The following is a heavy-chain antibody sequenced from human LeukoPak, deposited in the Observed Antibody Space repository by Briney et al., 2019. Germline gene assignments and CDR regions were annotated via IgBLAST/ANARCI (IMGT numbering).Heavy chain of an antibody. CDR3: ARYYDRWDAFDI. CDR1: GGSISSGDYY. Sequence: KTSETLSLTYTVSGGSISSGDYYWSWIRQPPGKGLEWIGYIYYSGSTYYNPSLKSRVTISVDTSKNQFSLKLSSVTAADTAVYYCARYYDRWDAFDIWGRGTMVTVSS. D-gene: IGHD3-22*01. V-gene: IGHV4-30-4*01. CDR2: IYYSGST. J-gene: IGHJ3*02.